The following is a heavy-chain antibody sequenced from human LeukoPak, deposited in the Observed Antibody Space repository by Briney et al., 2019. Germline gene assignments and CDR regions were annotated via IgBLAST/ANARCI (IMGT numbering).Heavy chain of an antibody. CDR1: GYTFTGYY. Sequence: ASVKVSCKASGYTFTGYYTHWVRQAPGQGLEWMGWINPNSGGTNYAQKFQGRVTMTRDTSISTAYMELSRLRSDDTAVYYCARDPVNSSGWRDFDYWGQGTLVTVSS. J-gene: IGHJ4*02. CDR3: ARDPVNSSGWRDFDY. CDR2: INPNSGGT. V-gene: IGHV1-2*02. D-gene: IGHD6-19*01.